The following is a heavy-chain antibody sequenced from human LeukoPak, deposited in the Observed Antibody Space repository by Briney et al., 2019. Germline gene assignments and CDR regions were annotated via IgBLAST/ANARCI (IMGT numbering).Heavy chain of an antibody. Sequence: GASEKVSCMASGYTFTNYGIRWVLQAPGHGLEWIGWISGYNGNTNYAQKLQGRVTMTTDTSTSTAYMELRSLRSDDTAVYYCARDLGYSSGPNWGYYYYYYMDVWGKGTTVTISS. V-gene: IGHV1-18*01. D-gene: IGHD6-19*01. CDR1: GYTFTNYG. CDR2: ISGYNGNT. CDR3: ARDLGYSSGPNWGYYYYYYMDV. J-gene: IGHJ6*03.